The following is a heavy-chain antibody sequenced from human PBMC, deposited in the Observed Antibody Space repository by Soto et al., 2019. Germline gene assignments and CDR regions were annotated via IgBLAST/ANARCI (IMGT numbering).Heavy chain of an antibody. CDR1: GFSFSDYA. Sequence: QVQLLESGGGVVRPGRSLRLSCAASGFSFSDYAIHWVRQAPGKGLEWVSVISSDGSMKYYADSVKGRFTISRDNSKNTVHLRLDSLKAEDTAIYYCAREVRLAAIDLAYRGQGTLVTVSS. V-gene: IGHV3-30*04. CDR3: AREVRLAAIDLAY. D-gene: IGHD2-21*01. CDR2: ISSDGSMK. J-gene: IGHJ4*02.